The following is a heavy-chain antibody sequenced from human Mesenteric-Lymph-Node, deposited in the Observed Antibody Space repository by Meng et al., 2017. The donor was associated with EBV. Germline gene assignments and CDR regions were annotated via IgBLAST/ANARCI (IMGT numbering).Heavy chain of an antibody. CDR2: MNHDGRA. CDR1: GESFSDHY. Sequence: QVEVTGWGAGLLKPSETLSLIRTVYGESFSDHYWGWIRQPPGKGPQWIGEMNHDGRANYNPSLKSRVTMSVDTSKNQLSLKLSSVTAADTAIYYCARLVVDPIDNWFDPWGQGTLVTVSS. V-gene: IGHV4-34*01. CDR3: ARLVVDPIDNWFDP. D-gene: IGHD2-15*01. J-gene: IGHJ5*02.